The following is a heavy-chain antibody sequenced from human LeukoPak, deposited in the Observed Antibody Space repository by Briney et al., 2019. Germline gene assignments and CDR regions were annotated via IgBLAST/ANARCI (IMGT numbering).Heavy chain of an antibody. D-gene: IGHD5-18*01. J-gene: IGHJ4*02. CDR2: INPNSGGT. Sequence: GASVKVSCKASGYTFTGYYMHWVRQAPGQGLEWMGWINPNSGGTNYAQKFQGRVTMTRDTSISTAYMELSSLRSEDTAVYYCARDNAGSGYNDYWGQGTLVTVSS. CDR3: ARDNAGSGYNDY. CDR1: GYTFTGYY. V-gene: IGHV1-2*02.